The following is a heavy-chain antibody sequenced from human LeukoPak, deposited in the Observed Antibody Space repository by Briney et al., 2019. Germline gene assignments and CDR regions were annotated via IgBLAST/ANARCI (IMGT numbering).Heavy chain of an antibody. V-gene: IGHV4-34*01. CDR1: GGSFSGYY. CDR2: INHSGST. Sequence: PSETLSLTCAVYGGSFSGYYWSWIRQPPGKGLEWIGEINHSGSTNYNPSLKSRVTISVDTSKNQFSLKLSSVTAADTAVYYCARGPSYDYVWGSYRYVYYYMDVWGKGTTVTVSS. J-gene: IGHJ6*03. CDR3: ARGPSYDYVWGSYRYVYYYMDV. D-gene: IGHD3-16*02.